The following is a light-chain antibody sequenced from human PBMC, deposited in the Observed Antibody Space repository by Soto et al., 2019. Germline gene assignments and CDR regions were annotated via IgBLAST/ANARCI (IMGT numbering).Light chain of an antibody. CDR3: QQYNNYPWT. V-gene: IGKV1-33*01. Sequence: DIQMTQSPSSLSASVGDRVTITCQASQDISNYVNWYQQKPGKAPKLLIIDASNLETGVPSRFSGSGSGTEFTLTISSLQPDDFATYYCQQYNNYPWTFGQGTKVEIK. CDR1: QDISNY. J-gene: IGKJ1*01. CDR2: DAS.